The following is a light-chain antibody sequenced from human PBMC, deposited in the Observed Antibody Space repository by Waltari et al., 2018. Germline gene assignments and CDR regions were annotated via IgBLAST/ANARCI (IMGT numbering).Light chain of an antibody. CDR3: SSYAGTSTFYV. CDR1: SSDVGGYNY. J-gene: IGLJ1*01. Sequence: QSALTQPPSASGSPGQSVTISCTGTSSDVGGYNYVSWYQQHPGKAPKLLLYEVTKRPAGVPDCVAGSKSGNTASLTVSGLQADDEADYYCSSYAGTSTFYVFGTGTEVTVL. CDR2: EVT. V-gene: IGLV2-8*01.